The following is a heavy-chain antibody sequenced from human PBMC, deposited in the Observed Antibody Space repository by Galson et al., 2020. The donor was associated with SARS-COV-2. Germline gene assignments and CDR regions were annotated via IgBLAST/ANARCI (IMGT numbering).Heavy chain of an antibody. Sequence: SETLSLTCAVYGGSFSGYYWSWIRQPPGKGLEWIGEINHSGSTNYNPSLKSRVTISVDTSKNQFSLKLSSVTAADTAVYYCARGLLGCSSTSCYVLFDYWGQGTLVTVSS. D-gene: IGHD2-2*01. V-gene: IGHV4-34*01. J-gene: IGHJ4*02. CDR2: INHSGST. CDR3: ARGLLGCSSTSCYVLFDY. CDR1: GGSFSGYY.